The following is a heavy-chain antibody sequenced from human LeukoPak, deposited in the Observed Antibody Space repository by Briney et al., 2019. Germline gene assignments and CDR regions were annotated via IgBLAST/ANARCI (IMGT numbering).Heavy chain of an antibody. Sequence: GGSLRLSCEASGFTFSSCALGWVRQAPGKGLEWVSAICGGGGKTWYADSVKGRFTISRDNSKNTLYLQMNSLRAEDTALYYCAKDPVVFNSGDYYLGAFNIWGQGAMVTVSS. CDR3: AKDPVVFNSGDYYLGAFNI. V-gene: IGHV3-23*01. CDR2: ICGGGGKT. D-gene: IGHD2-21*02. CDR1: GFTFSSCA. J-gene: IGHJ3*02.